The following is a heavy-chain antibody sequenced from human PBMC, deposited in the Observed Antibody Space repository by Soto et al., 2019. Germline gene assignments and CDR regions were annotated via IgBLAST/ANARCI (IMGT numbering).Heavy chain of an antibody. V-gene: IGHV4-61*01. J-gene: IGHJ5*02. CDR3: AVENYCSSTSCLPLSPTFDP. CDR1: GGSVSSGSYY. D-gene: IGHD2-2*01. CDR2: IYYSGST. Sequence: PSETLSLTCTVSGGSVSSGSYYWSWIRQPPGKGLEWIGYIYYSGSTNYNPSLKSRVTISVDTSKNQFSLKLSSVTAADTAVYYCAVENYCSSTSCLPLSPTFDPWGQGTLVTVSS.